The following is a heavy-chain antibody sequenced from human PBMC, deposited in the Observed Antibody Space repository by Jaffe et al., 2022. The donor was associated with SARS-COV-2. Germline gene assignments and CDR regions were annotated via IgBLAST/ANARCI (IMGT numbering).Heavy chain of an antibody. CDR3: TTDLVYSSPWFDY. CDR2: IKSKTDGGTT. J-gene: IGHJ4*02. D-gene: IGHD6-13*01. V-gene: IGHV3-15*01. Sequence: EVQLVESGGGLVKPGGSLRLSCAASGFTFSNAWMSWVRQAPGKGLEWVGRIKSKTDGGTTDYAAPVKGRFTISRDDSKNTLYLQMNSLKTEDTAVYYCTTDLVYSSPWFDYWGQGTLVTVSS. CDR1: GFTFSNAW.